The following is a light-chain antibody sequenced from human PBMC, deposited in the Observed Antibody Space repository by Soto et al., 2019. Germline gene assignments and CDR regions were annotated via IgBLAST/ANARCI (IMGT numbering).Light chain of an antibody. CDR3: HKYHYAPT. CDR2: ATS. V-gene: IGKV1-27*01. Sequence: DIQLTQSPSSLSASVGDRVTITCRASQAISSYLAWYQQKPGKVPKLLIYATSTLQSGAPSRFSGSGSGTDFTLTISSRQSEDVATYYIHKYHYAPTFGGGTKVEIK. CDR1: QAISSY. J-gene: IGKJ4*01.